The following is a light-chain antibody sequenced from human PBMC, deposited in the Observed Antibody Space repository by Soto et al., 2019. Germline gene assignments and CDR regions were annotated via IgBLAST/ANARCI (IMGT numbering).Light chain of an antibody. CDR1: QSISSY. V-gene: IGKV1-39*01. Sequence: DIQMTQSPSSLSASVGDRVTITCRASQSISSYLNWYQQKPGKAPKLLIYAASSLQSGVPSRFSGSGSGTDFTLTISSLQPEDFAIYYCQQSYSTPYTFGQGT. CDR3: QQSYSTPYT. CDR2: AAS. J-gene: IGKJ2*01.